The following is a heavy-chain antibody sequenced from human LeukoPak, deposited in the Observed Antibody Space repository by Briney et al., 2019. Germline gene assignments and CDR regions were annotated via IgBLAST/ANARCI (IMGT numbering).Heavy chain of an antibody. D-gene: IGHD6-13*01. V-gene: IGHV1-2*02. Sequence: GASVKVSCKASGYTFTGYYVHWVRQAPGQGLEWMGWINPNSGGTNYAQKFQGRVTMTRDTSISTAYMELSRLRSDDTAVYYCAREIAAAEIDAFDIWGQGTMVTVSS. J-gene: IGHJ3*02. CDR1: GYTFTGYY. CDR2: INPNSGGT. CDR3: AREIAAAEIDAFDI.